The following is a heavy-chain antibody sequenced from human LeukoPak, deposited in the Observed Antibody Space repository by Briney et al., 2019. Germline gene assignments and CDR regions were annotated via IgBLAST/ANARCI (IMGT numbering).Heavy chain of an antibody. D-gene: IGHD2-15*01. Sequence: PSGTLSLTCGVSGGSISSSNWWSWVRQAPGKGLEWVSIISGSGGNTFYADAVKGRFTISRDNSSNTLYLQMNNLRDEDTAVYYCAKDPPCSGGTCYGYFESWGQGTLVTVSS. V-gene: IGHV3-23*01. CDR3: AKDPPCSGGTCYGYFES. CDR2: ISGSGGNT. J-gene: IGHJ4*02. CDR1: GGSISSSNW.